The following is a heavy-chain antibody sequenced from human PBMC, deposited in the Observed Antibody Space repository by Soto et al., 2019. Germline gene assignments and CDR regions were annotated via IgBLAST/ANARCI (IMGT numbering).Heavy chain of an antibody. V-gene: IGHV1-2*02. CDR2: INPNSGGT. CDR3: ASAAVTGTAGPDF. D-gene: IGHD6-19*01. CDR1: GYTFSGFY. Sequence: ASVKVSCKASGYTFSGFYMHWVRQAPGQGLEWMGWINPNSGGTKSAEKFQGRVTMTRDTSISTAYMELSRLTSDDTAVYYCASAAVTGTAGPDFWGQGXQVTVYS. J-gene: IGHJ4*02.